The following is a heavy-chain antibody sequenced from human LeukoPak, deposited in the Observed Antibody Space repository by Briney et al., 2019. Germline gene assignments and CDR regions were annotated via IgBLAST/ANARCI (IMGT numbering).Heavy chain of an antibody. CDR1: GGTFSSYA. V-gene: IGHV1-69*05. D-gene: IGHD5-18*01. J-gene: IGHJ4*02. CDR3: AKNSDGSVIGLYYFDY. CDR2: IIPIFGTA. Sequence: SVKVSCKASGGTFSSYAISWVRQAPGQGLEWMGGIIPIFGTANYAQKFQGRVTITTDESTSTAYMELSSLRSEDTAVYYCAKNSDGSVIGLYYFDYWGQGTLLTVSS.